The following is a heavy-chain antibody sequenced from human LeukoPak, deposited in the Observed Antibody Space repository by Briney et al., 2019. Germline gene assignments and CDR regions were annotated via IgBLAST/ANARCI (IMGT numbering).Heavy chain of an antibody. D-gene: IGHD4-11*01. J-gene: IGHJ4*02. CDR3: ATVTKVDFDY. V-gene: IGHV3-30*04. Sequence: GGSLRLSCAASGFTFSSYTMYWSRQDPGKGLEWVASVSVEGTGRYFPGSVDGRFTISRDNSKNTVYLQMNNLRGEDTAVYFCATVTKVDFDYWGQGTLVTVSS. CDR1: GFTFSSYT. CDR2: VSVEGTGR.